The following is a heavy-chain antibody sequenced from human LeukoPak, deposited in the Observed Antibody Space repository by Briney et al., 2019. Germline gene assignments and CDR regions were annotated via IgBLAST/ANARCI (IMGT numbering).Heavy chain of an antibody. CDR1: GGPISSYQ. CDR2: IYYTGST. V-gene: IGHV4-59*12. J-gene: IGHJ4*02. Sequence: SETLSLTCTVSGGPISSYQWSWIRQPPGKGLEWIGYIYYTGSTNYNPSLKSRVTISVDTSENQFSLKLTSVTAADTAVYYCASRCPSYCTGGSCYSCDYWGRGTLVTVSS. D-gene: IGHD2-15*01. CDR3: ASRCPSYCTGGSCYSCDY.